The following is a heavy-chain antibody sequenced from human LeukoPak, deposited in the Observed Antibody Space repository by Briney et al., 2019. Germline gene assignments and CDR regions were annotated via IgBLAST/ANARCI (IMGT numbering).Heavy chain of an antibody. CDR3: AKRGVVIRVILVGFHKEAYYFDS. J-gene: IGHJ4*02. V-gene: IGHV3-23*01. Sequence: AGGSLRLPCAASGITLSNYGMTWVRQAPGKGLEWVAGISDTGGRTNYADSVKGRFTISRDNPKNTLYLQMNSLRAEDTAVYSCAKRGVVIRVILVGFHKEAYYFDSWGQGALVTVSS. CDR1: GITLSNYG. CDR2: ISDTGGRT. D-gene: IGHD3-22*01.